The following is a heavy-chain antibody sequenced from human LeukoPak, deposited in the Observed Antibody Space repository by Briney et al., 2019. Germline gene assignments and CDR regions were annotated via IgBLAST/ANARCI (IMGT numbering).Heavy chain of an antibody. Sequence: GGSLRLSCAASGFNFSDYYMSWIRQAPGQGLEWVSYISSSGRTIHYADSVKGRFTISRDNAKNSLYLEMNSLRAEDTAVYYCAREGHYVDFDYWGQGTLVTVSS. J-gene: IGHJ4*02. D-gene: IGHD3-10*02. CDR2: ISSSGRTI. V-gene: IGHV3-11*04. CDR1: GFNFSDYY. CDR3: AREGHYVDFDY.